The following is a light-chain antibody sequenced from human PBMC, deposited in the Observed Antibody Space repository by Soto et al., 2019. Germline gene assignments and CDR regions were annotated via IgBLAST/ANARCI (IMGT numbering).Light chain of an antibody. V-gene: IGLV1-47*01. J-gene: IGLJ2*01. CDR1: SSNIGSSY. CDR3: AAWDDSLSGYVV. CDR2: RNN. Sequence: QSVLTQPPSASGTPGQRVTISCSGSSSNIGSSYVYWYQQLPGTAPKLLIYRNNQRPSGVPDRFSGSKSGTSASLAISGLRSEDEADYYCAAWDDSLSGYVVFGGGTKLNVL.